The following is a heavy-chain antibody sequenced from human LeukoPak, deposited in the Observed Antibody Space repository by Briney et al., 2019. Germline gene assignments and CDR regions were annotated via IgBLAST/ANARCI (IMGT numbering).Heavy chain of an antibody. D-gene: IGHD4-17*01. CDR3: AKDGTVTSGGPAYYYYYGMDV. Sequence: ASVKVSCKASGYTFTTYGISWVRQAPGQGLEWMGWISAYNGNTNYAQRLQGRVTMTTDTSTSQAYMELRSLRSDDTAVYYCAKDGTVTSGGPAYYYYYGMDVWGQGTTVTVSS. V-gene: IGHV1-18*01. CDR1: GYTFTTYG. CDR2: ISAYNGNT. J-gene: IGHJ6*02.